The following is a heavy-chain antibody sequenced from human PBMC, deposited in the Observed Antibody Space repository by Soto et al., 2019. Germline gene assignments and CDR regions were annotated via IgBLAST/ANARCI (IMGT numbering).Heavy chain of an antibody. Sequence: SETLSLTCTVSGGSISSYYWSWIRQPPGKGLEWIGYIYYSGSTNYNPSLKSRVTISVDTSKNQFSLKLNSMTAADTAVYYCAREGLTGTIGLYYYYGMDVWGQGTTVTVSS. CDR3: AREGLTGTIGLYYYYGMDV. D-gene: IGHD1-7*01. CDR2: IYYSGST. J-gene: IGHJ6*02. CDR1: GGSISSYY. V-gene: IGHV4-59*01.